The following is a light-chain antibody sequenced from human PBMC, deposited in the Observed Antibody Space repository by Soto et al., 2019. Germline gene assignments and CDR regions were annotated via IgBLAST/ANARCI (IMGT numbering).Light chain of an antibody. CDR1: QSVSSK. V-gene: IGKV3D-15*01. CDR2: GAS. Sequence: EIVMTQSPATLSVSPGEIATLSCRSSQSVSSKLAWYQQKPGQAPSLXXYGASTRATGIPARFSGSGSGTEFTLAISSLKSEDFAVYYCQQYNNWHAITFGHGTRLEIK. CDR3: QQYNNWHAIT. J-gene: IGKJ5*01.